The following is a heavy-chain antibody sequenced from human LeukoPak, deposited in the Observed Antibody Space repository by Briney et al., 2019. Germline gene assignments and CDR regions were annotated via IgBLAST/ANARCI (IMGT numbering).Heavy chain of an antibody. Sequence: GGSLRLSCAASGFTFSNNGMTWVRQAPGKGMEWVTGISDGGDTTYDAGSVKGRFAVSRDNSKNILYLQMNSLRAEDTAIYYCAKTQGFFDHWGQGSLVTVSS. CDR1: GFTFSNNG. V-gene: IGHV3-23*01. CDR2: ISDGGDTT. J-gene: IGHJ4*02. CDR3: AKTQGFFDH.